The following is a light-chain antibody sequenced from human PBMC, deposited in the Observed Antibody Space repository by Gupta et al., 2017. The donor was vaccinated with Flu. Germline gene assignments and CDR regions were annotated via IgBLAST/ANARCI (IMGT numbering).Light chain of an antibody. V-gene: IGLV1-44*01. CDR3: AAWDDSLNGVV. CDR2: SNN. Sequence: QSVLTQPPSASGTPGQRVTISCSGSSSNIRSNTVNWYQQLPGTAPKLLIYSNNQRPSGVPDRFSCSKSGTSASLAISGLQSEDEADYYCAAWDDSLNGVVFGGGTKLTVL. J-gene: IGLJ2*01. CDR1: SSNIRSNT.